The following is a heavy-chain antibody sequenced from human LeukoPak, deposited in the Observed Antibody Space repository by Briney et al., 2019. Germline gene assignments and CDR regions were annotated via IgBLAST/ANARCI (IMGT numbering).Heavy chain of an antibody. CDR1: GGSISGYF. Sequence: SETLSLTCTGSGGSISGYFWTWIRQPAGKGLEWIGRIYSSGSNNYNPSLKSRVTMSLDTSKNHFSLKLTSVTAADTAVYYCAREPTSGREPTSGRPLDYWGQGTLVTVSS. J-gene: IGHJ4*02. D-gene: IGHD5-12*01. CDR2: IYSSGSN. CDR3: AREPTSGREPTSGRPLDY. V-gene: IGHV4-4*07.